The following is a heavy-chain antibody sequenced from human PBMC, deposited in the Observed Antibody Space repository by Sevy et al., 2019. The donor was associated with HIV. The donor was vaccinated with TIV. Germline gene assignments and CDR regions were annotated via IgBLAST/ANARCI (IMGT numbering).Heavy chain of an antibody. V-gene: IGHV3-23*01. D-gene: IGHD1-26*01. CDR2: ISGSGGST. CDR3: AKNPGVGSYYYMDV. CDR1: GFTFSSYA. J-gene: IGHJ6*03. Sequence: GGSLRLSCAASGFTFSSYAMSWVRQAPGKELEWVSSISGSGGSTYYADSLKGQFTISRDNSKNTLYLQVNSLRVEDTAVYYCAKNPGVGSYYYMDVWGKGTTVTVSS.